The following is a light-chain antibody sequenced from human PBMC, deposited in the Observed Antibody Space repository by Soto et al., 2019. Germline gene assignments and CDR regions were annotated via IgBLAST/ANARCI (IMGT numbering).Light chain of an antibody. Sequence: QSVLTQPPSASGSPGQSVTISCTGTSSDVGGYNYVSWYQQHPGKAPKLMIYEVSKRPSGVPDRFSGSKSGNTASLTVSGLQAEDEADYYCSSYAGSNNLLAXGSGTKVTVL. J-gene: IGLJ1*01. CDR1: SSDVGGYNY. V-gene: IGLV2-8*01. CDR3: SSYAGSNNLLA. CDR2: EVS.